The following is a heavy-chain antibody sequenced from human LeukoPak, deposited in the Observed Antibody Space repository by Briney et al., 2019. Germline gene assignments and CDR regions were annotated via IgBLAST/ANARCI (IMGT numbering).Heavy chain of an antibody. J-gene: IGHJ6*04. CDR2: ISGSGGST. D-gene: IGHD3-10*02. CDR1: GFTFSSYA. V-gene: IGHV3-23*01. Sequence: GGSLRLSCAASGFTFSSYAMSWLRQAPGQGLEWVSAISGSGGSTYYADSVKGRFTISRDNAKNSLYLQMNSLRAEDTAVYYCAELGITMIGGVWGKGTTVTISS. CDR3: AELGITMIGGV.